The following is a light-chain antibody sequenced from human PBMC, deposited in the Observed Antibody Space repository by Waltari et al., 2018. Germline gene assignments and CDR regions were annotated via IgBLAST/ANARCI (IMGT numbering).Light chain of an antibody. CDR2: NDN. CDR3: AVWDDSLGGV. Sequence: QSILTQPPSVSGTPGQRVTISCSGSTSNIGGNSVNWYQQLPGTAPKLLIYNDNQGPSGFPDRFSASKSGTSATLAITGLQSEDEADYYCAVWDDSLGGVFGGGTKLTVL. J-gene: IGLJ3*02. V-gene: IGLV1-44*01. CDR1: TSNIGGNS.